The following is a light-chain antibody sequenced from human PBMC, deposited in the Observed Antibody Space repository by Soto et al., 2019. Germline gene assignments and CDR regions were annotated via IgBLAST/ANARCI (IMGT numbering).Light chain of an antibody. Sequence: EIVMTQSPATLSVSPGERATLSCRASQSVSGNLAWYQQKPGQAPRLLIYGASTRATGIPARFSGSGSGTELTLSISSLLSQDFLAYYCQPYHNWAPITFGQGTRLEIQ. CDR1: QSVSGN. CDR2: GAS. CDR3: QPYHNWAPIT. J-gene: IGKJ5*01. V-gene: IGKV3-15*01.